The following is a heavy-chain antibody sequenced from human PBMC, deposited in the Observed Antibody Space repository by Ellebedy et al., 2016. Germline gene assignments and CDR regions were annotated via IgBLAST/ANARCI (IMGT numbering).Heavy chain of an antibody. J-gene: IGHJ3*02. V-gene: IGHV3-66*01. CDR3: ARVGFKDAFDI. Sequence: GGSLRLSXAASGFTVSSNYMSWVRQAPGKGLEWVSVIYSGGSTFYADSVKGRFTISRDNAKNSLYLQMNSLRAEDTAVYYCARVGFKDAFDIWGQGTMVTVSS. CDR2: IYSGGST. CDR1: GFTVSSNY.